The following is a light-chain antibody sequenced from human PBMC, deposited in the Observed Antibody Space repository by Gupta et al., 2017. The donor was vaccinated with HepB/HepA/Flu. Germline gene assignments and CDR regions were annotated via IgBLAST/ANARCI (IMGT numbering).Light chain of an antibody. CDR1: QSVSSNY. Sequence: IVLTQSLGTLSLSPGESANLSCRASQSVSSNYLAWFQHRPGQAPRLLSYGASYRATGIPDRFSGSGSGTDFTLTISRLEAEDFAVYYCQQYGSSPLTFGGGTKVEIK. J-gene: IGKJ4*01. CDR2: GAS. CDR3: QQYGSSPLT. V-gene: IGKV3-20*01.